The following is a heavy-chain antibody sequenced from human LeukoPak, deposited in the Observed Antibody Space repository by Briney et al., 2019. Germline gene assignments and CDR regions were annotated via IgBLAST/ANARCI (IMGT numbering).Heavy chain of an antibody. D-gene: IGHD5-12*01. J-gene: IGHJ4*02. CDR3: AKAPYSGYDYPHFDY. CDR1: GFTFDDYA. CDR2: ISWNSGSI. V-gene: IGHV3-9*01. Sequence: PGGSLRLSCAASGFTFDDYAMHWVRQAPGKGLEWVSGISWNSGSIGYADSVKGRFTISRDNAKNSLNLQMNSLRAEDTALYYCAKAPYSGYDYPHFDYWGQGTLVTVSS.